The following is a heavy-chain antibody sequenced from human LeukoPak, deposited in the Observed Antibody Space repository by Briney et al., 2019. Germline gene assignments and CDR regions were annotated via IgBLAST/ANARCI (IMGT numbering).Heavy chain of an antibody. Sequence: SETLSLTCTVSGGSISSSSYYWGWIRQPPEKGLEWIGSIYYSGSTYYNPSLKSRVTISVDTSKNQFSLKLSSVTAADTAAYYCARLRSGSRASWFDPWGQGTLVTVSS. CDR1: GGSISSSSYY. CDR3: ARLRSGSRASWFDP. V-gene: IGHV4-39*01. CDR2: IYYSGST. J-gene: IGHJ5*02. D-gene: IGHD1-26*01.